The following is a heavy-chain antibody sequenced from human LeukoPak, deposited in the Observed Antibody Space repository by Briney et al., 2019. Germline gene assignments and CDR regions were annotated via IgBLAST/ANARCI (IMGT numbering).Heavy chain of an antibody. CDR2: IYTSGGT. Sequence: SETLSLTCTVSGGSISNYYWSWIRQPAGKGLEWIGRIYTSGGTNYNPSLKSRVTISVDTSKNQFSLKLSSVTAADTAVYYCASYMTTVTTQGWFDPWGQGTLVTVSS. CDR1: GGSISNYY. D-gene: IGHD4-17*01. J-gene: IGHJ5*02. CDR3: ASYMTTVTTQGWFDP. V-gene: IGHV4-4*07.